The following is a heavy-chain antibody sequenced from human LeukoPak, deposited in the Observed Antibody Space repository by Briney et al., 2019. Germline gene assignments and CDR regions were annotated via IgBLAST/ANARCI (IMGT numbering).Heavy chain of an antibody. D-gene: IGHD3-22*01. J-gene: IGHJ6*03. V-gene: IGHV4-59*01. Sequence: SETLSLTCTVSGGSISSYYWSWIRQPPGKGLEWIGYIYYSGSTYYNPSLRGRVTISVDTSKNQFSLKLSSVTAADTAVYYCARSSEGRYYYDSSGFSYYYYYMDVWGKGTTVTVSS. CDR2: IYYSGST. CDR1: GGSISSYY. CDR3: ARSSEGRYYYDSSGFSYYYYYMDV.